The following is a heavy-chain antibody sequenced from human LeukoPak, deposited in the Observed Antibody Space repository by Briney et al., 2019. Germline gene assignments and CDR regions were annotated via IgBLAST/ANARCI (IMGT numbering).Heavy chain of an antibody. Sequence: SVKVSCKASGGTFSTYAVSWVRQAPGQGLEWMGRIIPKFGITNNAQKFWGRLTITADKSTSTAYMELSSLKSEDTAVYYCARDQFPYYDSSDIGEGYSDLWGRGTLVTVSS. CDR1: GGTFSTYA. J-gene: IGHJ2*01. CDR2: IIPKFGIT. V-gene: IGHV1-69*04. D-gene: IGHD3-22*01. CDR3: ARDQFPYYDSSDIGEGYSDL.